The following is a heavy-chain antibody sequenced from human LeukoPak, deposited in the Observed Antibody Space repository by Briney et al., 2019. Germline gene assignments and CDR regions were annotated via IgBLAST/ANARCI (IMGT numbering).Heavy chain of an antibody. D-gene: IGHD3-3*01. CDR2: IIPIFGTA. CDR3: ARDSGNGYSTSREYFGYFDY. Sequence: GASVKVSCKASGGTFSSYAISWVRQAPGQGLEWMGGIIPIFGTANYAQKFQGRVTITTDESTSTAYMELSSLRSEDTAVYYCARDSGNGYSTSREYFGYFDYWGQGTLVTVSS. V-gene: IGHV1-69*05. J-gene: IGHJ4*02. CDR1: GGTFSSYA.